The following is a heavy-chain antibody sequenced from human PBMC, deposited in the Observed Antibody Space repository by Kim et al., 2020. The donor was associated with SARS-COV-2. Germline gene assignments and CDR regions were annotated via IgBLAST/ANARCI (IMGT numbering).Heavy chain of an antibody. V-gene: IGHV3-23*01. CDR3: AKDVLLWFGELFSSLRAFDI. J-gene: IGHJ3*02. D-gene: IGHD3-10*01. Sequence: RFTISRDNSKNTLYLQMNSLRAEDTAVYYCAKDVLLWFGELFSSLRAFDIWGQGTMVTVSS.